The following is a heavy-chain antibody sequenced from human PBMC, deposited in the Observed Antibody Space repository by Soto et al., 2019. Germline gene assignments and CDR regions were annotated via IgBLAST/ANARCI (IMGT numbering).Heavy chain of an antibody. CDR1: GGSISSYY. V-gene: IGHV4-59*01. D-gene: IGHD3-22*01. J-gene: IGHJ5*02. Sequence: SETLSLTCTVSGGSISSYYWSWIRQPPGKGLEWIGYIYYSGSTNYNPSLKSRVTISVDTSKNQFSLKLSSVTAADTAVYYCARVPYYYDSSGYYFNWFDPWGQGTLVTVSS. CDR3: ARVPYYYDSSGYYFNWFDP. CDR2: IYYSGST.